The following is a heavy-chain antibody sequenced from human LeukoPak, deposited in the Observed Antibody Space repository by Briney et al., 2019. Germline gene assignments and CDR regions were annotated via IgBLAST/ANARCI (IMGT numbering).Heavy chain of an antibody. CDR1: GGSISSNSYY. Sequence: SETLSLTCTVSGGSISSNSYYWGWIRQPPGKGLVWIGSIYYSGSTYYNSSLKSRVIISVDTSKNRFSLKLSSVTAADTAVYYCARHEAYYYDSSGRYYFDYWGQGTLVTVSS. CDR2: IYYSGST. CDR3: ARHEAYYYDSSGRYYFDY. V-gene: IGHV4-39*01. J-gene: IGHJ4*02. D-gene: IGHD3-22*01.